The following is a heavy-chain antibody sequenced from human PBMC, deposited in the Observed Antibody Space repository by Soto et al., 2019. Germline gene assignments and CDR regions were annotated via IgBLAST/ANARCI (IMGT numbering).Heavy chain of an antibody. V-gene: IGHV1-2*02. CDR1: GYTFTGYY. Sequence: DSVKVSCKASGYTFTGYYMHWVRQAPGQGLEWMGWINPNSGGTNYAQKFQGRVTMTRDTSISTAYMELSRLRSDDTAVYYCARYFGVVPRIDGMDVWGQGTTVTVS. CDR2: INPNSGGT. CDR3: ARYFGVVPRIDGMDV. J-gene: IGHJ6*02. D-gene: IGHD3-3*01.